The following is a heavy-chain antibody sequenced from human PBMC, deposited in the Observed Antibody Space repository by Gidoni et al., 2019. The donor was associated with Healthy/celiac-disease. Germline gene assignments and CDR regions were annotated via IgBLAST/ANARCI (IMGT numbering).Heavy chain of an antibody. CDR1: GGSITNSY. V-gene: IGHV4-4*07. Sequence: QLQLQESGPGLVRPSETLSLTCPVSGGSITNSYWSWIRQPAGKGLEWIGRIYTSGSTNYNPSLKSRVTMSVDTSKNQFSLKLRAVTAADTAMYYCARQQWRTMVGFDFWGQGTLVTVSS. D-gene: IGHD6-19*01. CDR2: IYTSGST. CDR3: ARQQWRTMVGFDF. J-gene: IGHJ4*02.